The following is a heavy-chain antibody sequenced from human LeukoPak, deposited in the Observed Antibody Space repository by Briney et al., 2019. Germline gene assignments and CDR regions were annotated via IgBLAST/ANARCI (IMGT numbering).Heavy chain of an antibody. V-gene: IGHV1-18*04. J-gene: IGHJ4*02. CDR3: ARGRLMITFGGVSDY. Sequence: GASVKVSCKASGYTFTSYYMHWVRQAPGQGLEWMGWISAYNGNTNYAQKLQGRVTMTTDTSTSTAYMELRSLRSDDTAVYYCARGRLMITFGGVSDYWGQGTLVTVSS. CDR2: ISAYNGNT. CDR1: GYTFTSYY. D-gene: IGHD3-16*01.